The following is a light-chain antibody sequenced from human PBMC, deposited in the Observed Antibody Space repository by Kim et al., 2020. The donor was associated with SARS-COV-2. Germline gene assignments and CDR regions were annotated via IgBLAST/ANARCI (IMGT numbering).Light chain of an antibody. V-gene: IGLV3-1*01. CDR1: KLGDQY. J-gene: IGLJ3*02. Sequence: SSELTQPPSVSVSPGQTASITCSGDKLGDQYVCWYYQKPGQSPVLVIYQDTRRPSGIPERFSGSNSGNTATLTISGTQAMDEADYYCQAWDSSSWVFGGGTKLTVL. CDR3: QAWDSSSWV. CDR2: QDT.